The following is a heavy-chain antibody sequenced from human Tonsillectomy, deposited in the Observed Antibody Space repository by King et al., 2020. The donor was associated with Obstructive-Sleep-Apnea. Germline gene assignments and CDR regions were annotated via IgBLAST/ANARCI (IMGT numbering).Heavy chain of an antibody. CDR3: ARGGYGWSYYFFDY. Sequence: QLQESGPGLVKPSETLSLTCTVSGGSISSYYWSWIRQPPGKGLTWIGYIDYSGSTIYNPSLKSRVTISVDTSNNQYSLKLSSVTAADTSVYYCARGGYGWSYYFFDYGGQGTLVTVSS. D-gene: IGHD1-26*01. J-gene: IGHJ4*02. CDR1: GGSISSYY. CDR2: IDYSGST. V-gene: IGHV4-59*01.